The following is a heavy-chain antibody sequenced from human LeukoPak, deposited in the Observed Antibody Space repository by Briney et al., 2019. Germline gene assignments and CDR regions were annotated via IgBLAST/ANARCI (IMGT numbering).Heavy chain of an antibody. J-gene: IGHJ6*03. D-gene: IGHD6-13*01. CDR3: ARGSRDYSSSWYGDYYYYYMDV. CDR1: GYTFTSYY. V-gene: IGHV1-2*02. Sequence: ASVKVSCKASGYTFTSYYMHWVRQAPGQGLEWMGWINPNSGGTNYAQKFQGRVTMTRDTSISTAYMELSRLRSDDTAVYYCARGSRDYSSSWYGDYYYYYMDVWGKGTTVTISS. CDR2: INPNSGGT.